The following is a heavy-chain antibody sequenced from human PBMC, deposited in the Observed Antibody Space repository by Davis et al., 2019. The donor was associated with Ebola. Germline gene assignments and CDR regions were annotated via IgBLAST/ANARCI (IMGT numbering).Heavy chain of an antibody. CDR3: ARHPDYDFWSGYPRGWFDP. J-gene: IGHJ5*02. CDR2: IYYSGST. D-gene: IGHD3-3*01. V-gene: IGHV4-39*01. Sequence: MPSETLSLTCSVSGGSISSSNYYWGWIRQPPGKGLEWIGAIYYSGSTSYNPSLKSRVTISVDTSKNQFSLKLSSVTAADTAVYYCARHPDYDFWSGYPRGWFDPWGQGTLVTVSS. CDR1: GGSISSSNYY.